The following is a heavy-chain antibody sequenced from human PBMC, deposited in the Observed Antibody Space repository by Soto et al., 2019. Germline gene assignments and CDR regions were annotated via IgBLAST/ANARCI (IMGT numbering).Heavy chain of an antibody. Sequence: QVQLVQAGAEVKKPGSSVKVSCKASGGTFSSYAISWVRQAPGQGLEWMGGIIPIFGTANYAQKCQGRVKITAAGYTSTAYMERDRLRSRDADVYLGARGGGVGRRNWNAGAYWGQGTLVTVSS. V-gene: IGHV1-69*01. CDR1: GGTFSSYA. D-gene: IGHD1-1*01. CDR2: IIPIFGTA. J-gene: IGHJ4*02. CDR3: ARGGGVGRRNWNAGAY.